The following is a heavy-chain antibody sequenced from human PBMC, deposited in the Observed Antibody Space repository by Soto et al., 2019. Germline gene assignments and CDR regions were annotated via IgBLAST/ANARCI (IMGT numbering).Heavy chain of an antibody. Sequence: EVQLVESGGGLVKPGGSLRLSCAASGFTFSSYSMNWVRQAPGKGLEWVSSISSSSSYIYYADSVKGRFTISRDNAKNSLYLQMNSLRAEDTAVYYCARVRERFLEGYYYYYYMDVWGKGTTVTVSS. D-gene: IGHD3-3*01. V-gene: IGHV3-21*01. CDR2: ISSSSSYI. CDR1: GFTFSSYS. J-gene: IGHJ6*03. CDR3: ARVRERFLEGYYYYYYMDV.